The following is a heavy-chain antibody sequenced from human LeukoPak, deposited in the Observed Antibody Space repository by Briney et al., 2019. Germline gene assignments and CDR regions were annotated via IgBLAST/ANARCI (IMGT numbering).Heavy chain of an antibody. CDR1: GFTFDDYD. J-gene: IGHJ6*03. V-gene: IGHV3-20*04. D-gene: IGHD1-14*01. Sequence: GGSLRLFCAASGFTFDDYDMSWVRQAPGKGLEEVSGINWHGGSTGYADSVKGRFTISRDNAKNSLYLQMNSLRAEDTALYYCARDKTGANYYFYYMDVWGKGTTVTVSS. CDR3: ARDKTGANYYFYYMDV. CDR2: INWHGGST.